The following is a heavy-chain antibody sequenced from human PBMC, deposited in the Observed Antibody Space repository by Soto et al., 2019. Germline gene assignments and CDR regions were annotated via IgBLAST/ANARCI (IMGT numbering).Heavy chain of an antibody. Sequence: PXESLKISCKGYGYSFTSYWIGWVRQMPGKGLEWMGIIYPGDSDTRYSPSFQGQVTISADKSISTAYLQWSSLKASDNAMYYCARHGTVDTAMVTGFDYWGQGTLVTVSS. CDR2: IYPGDSDT. D-gene: IGHD5-18*01. J-gene: IGHJ4*02. CDR1: GYSFTSYW. V-gene: IGHV5-51*01. CDR3: ARHGTVDTAMVTGFDY.